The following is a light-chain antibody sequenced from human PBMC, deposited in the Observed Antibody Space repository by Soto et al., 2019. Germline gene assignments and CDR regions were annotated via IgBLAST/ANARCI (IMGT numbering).Light chain of an antibody. V-gene: IGKV3-15*01. CDR3: QQYLTWPPWT. CDR1: QSVSSN. J-gene: IGKJ1*01. CDR2: GAS. Sequence: EIVMTQSPATLSVSPGERATLSCRASQSVSSNLAWYQQKPGQAPRLLIYGASTRATGIPARFSGSGSGTVFTLTISSLRSEDFAVYYCQQYLTWPPWTFGQGTKGEI.